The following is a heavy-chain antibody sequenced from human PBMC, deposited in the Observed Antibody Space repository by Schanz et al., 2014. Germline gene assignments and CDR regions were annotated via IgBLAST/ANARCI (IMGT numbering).Heavy chain of an antibody. Sequence: QVQLVESGGGVVQPGRSLRLSCAASGFTFRTYSMHWVRQAPGKGVEWVAVISYDGSNKYYADSVKGRFTISRDNSKNTLYLQLNSLRPEDTAVYSCAREAHTSMDVWGQGTTVIVSS. V-gene: IGHV3-30*04. D-gene: IGHD6-6*01. J-gene: IGHJ6*02. CDR3: AREAHTSMDV. CDR2: ISYDGSNK. CDR1: GFTFRTYS.